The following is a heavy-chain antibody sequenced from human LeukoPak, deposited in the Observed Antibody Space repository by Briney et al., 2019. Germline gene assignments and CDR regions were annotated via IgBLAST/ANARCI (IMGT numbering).Heavy chain of an antibody. CDR3: AREGGYYYDY. CDR1: GFIFSSYS. D-gene: IGHD3-22*01. Sequence: SGGSLRLSCTASGFIFSSYSMHWVRQAPGKGLVWVSRINSDGSSTSYADSVKGRFTISRDNAKNTLYLQMNSLRAEDTAVYYCAREGGYYYDYWGQGTLVTVSS. J-gene: IGHJ4*02. CDR2: INSDGSST. V-gene: IGHV3-74*01.